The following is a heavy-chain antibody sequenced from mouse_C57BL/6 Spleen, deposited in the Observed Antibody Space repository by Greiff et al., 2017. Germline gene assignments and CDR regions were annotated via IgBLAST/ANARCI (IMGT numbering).Heavy chain of an antibody. CDR1: GYAFSSSW. CDR2: IYPGDGDT. CDR3: ARQPRDYFDY. V-gene: IGHV1-82*01. Sequence: LMESGPELVKPGASVKISCKASGYAFSSSWMNWVKQRPGKGLEWIGRIYPGDGDTNYNGKFKGKATLTADKSSSTAYMQLSSLTSEDSAVYYCARQPRDYFDYWGQGTTLTVSS. J-gene: IGHJ2*01.